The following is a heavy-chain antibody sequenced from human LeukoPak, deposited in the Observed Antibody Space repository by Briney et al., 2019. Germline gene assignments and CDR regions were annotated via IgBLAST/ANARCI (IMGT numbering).Heavy chain of an antibody. J-gene: IGHJ5*02. CDR1: GYTFTSYG. D-gene: IGHD2-15*01. Sequence: ASVKVSCKASGYTFTSYGISWVRQAPGQRLEWMGWINAGNGNTKYSQEFQGRVTITRDTSASTAYMELSSLRSEDMAVYYCARAASRYCSGGSCYSGNWFDPWGQGTLVTVSS. V-gene: IGHV1-3*03. CDR3: ARAASRYCSGGSCYSGNWFDP. CDR2: INAGNGNT.